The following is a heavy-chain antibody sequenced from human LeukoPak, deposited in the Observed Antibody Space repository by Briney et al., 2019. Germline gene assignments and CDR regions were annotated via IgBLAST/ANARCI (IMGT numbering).Heavy chain of an antibody. CDR2: ISGSGGST. CDR1: GFTFSSYA. V-gene: IGHV3-23*01. J-gene: IGHJ4*02. CDR3: AKGESWNDEFDY. Sequence: HPGGSLRLSCAASGFTFSSYAMSWVRQAPGKGLEWVSAISGSGGSTYYADSVKGRFTISRDNSKNTLYLQMNSLRAEDTAVYYCAKGESWNDEFDYWGQGTLVTVSS. D-gene: IGHD1-1*01.